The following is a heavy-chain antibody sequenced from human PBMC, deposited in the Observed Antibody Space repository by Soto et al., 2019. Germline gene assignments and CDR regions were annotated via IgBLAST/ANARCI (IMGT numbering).Heavy chain of an antibody. CDR1: GFTFSNAW. D-gene: IGHD3-22*01. CDR2: IKSKTDGGTT. J-gene: IGHJ4*02. V-gene: IGHV3-15*07. CDR3: TTTDYYDSSGYLY. Sequence: PGGSLRLSCAASGFTFSNAWMNWVRQAPGKGLEWVGRIKSKTDGGTTDYAAPVKGRFTISRDDSKNTLYLQMNSLKTEDTAVYYCTTTDYYDSSGYLYWGQGTLVTVSS.